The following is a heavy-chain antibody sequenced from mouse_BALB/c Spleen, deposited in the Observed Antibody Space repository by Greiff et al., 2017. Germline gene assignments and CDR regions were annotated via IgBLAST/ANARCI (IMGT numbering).Heavy chain of an antibody. V-gene: IGHV5-17*02. CDR2: ISSGSSTI. D-gene: IGHD1-1*01. CDR3: ARSYYGSSPWFAY. Sequence: EVKLVESGGGLVQPGGSRKLSCAASGFTFSSFGMHWVRQAPEKGLEWVAYISSGSSTIYYADTVKGRFTISRDNPKNTLFLQMTSLRSEDTAMYYCARSYYGSSPWFAYWGQGTTLTVSS. J-gene: IGHJ2*01. CDR1: GFTFSSFG.